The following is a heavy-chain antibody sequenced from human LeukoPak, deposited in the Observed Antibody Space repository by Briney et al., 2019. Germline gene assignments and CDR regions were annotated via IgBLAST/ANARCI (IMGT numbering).Heavy chain of an antibody. J-gene: IGHJ4*02. D-gene: IGHD6-13*01. CDR2: INHSGST. Sequence: SETLSLTCAVYGGSFSGYYWSWIRQPPGKGLEWIGEINHSGSTNYNPSLKSRVTISVDTSKNQFSLKLSSVTVADTAVYYCARDPSRIGPEYSSSWYEVDHKDYWGQGTLVTVSS. CDR1: GGSFSGYY. V-gene: IGHV4-34*01. CDR3: ARDPSRIGPEYSSSWYEVDHKDY.